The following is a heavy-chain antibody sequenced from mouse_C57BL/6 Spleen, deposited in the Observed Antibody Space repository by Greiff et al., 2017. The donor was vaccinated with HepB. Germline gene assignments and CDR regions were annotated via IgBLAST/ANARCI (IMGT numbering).Heavy chain of an antibody. CDR3: AILVADYAMDY. J-gene: IGHJ4*01. D-gene: IGHD1-1*01. CDR2: ISYDGSN. V-gene: IGHV3-6*01. Sequence: EVQLVESGPGLVKPSQSLSLTCSVTGYSITSGYYWNWIRQFPGNKLEWMGYISYDGSNNYIPSLKNRISITRDTSKNQFFLKLNSVTTEDTATYYCAILVADYAMDYWGQGTSVTVSS. CDR1: GYSITSGYY.